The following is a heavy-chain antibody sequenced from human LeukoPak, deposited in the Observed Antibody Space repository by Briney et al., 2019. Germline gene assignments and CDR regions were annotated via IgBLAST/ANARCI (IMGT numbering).Heavy chain of an antibody. CDR3: ARGPTDNWNVDNWFDP. Sequence: ASVKVSCKASGYTFTSYDINWVRQATGQGLEWMGWMNPNSGNTGYAQKFQGRVTMTRNTSIRTAYMELSSLRSEDTAVYYCARGPTDNWNVDNWFDPWGQGTLVTVSS. J-gene: IGHJ5*02. D-gene: IGHD1-1*01. V-gene: IGHV1-8*01. CDR2: MNPNSGNT. CDR1: GYTFTSYD.